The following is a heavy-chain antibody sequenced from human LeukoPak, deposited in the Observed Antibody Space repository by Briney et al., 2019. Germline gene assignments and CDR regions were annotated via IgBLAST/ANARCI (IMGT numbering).Heavy chain of an antibody. Sequence: ASVKVSCKASGYTFTSYAMHWVRQAPGQRLEWMGWINAGNGNTKYSQKFQGRVTITRDTSASTAYMELSSLRSEDTAVYYCARHRLSIGESLDYWGQGTLVTVSS. V-gene: IGHV1-3*01. D-gene: IGHD3-10*01. CDR2: INAGNGNT. CDR1: GYTFTSYA. J-gene: IGHJ4*02. CDR3: ARHRLSIGESLDY.